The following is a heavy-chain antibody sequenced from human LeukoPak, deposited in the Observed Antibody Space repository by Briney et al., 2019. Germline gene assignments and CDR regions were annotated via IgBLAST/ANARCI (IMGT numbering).Heavy chain of an antibody. J-gene: IGHJ4*02. V-gene: IGHV3-11*01. CDR2: ISSSGSTI. CDR1: GFTFSDYY. Sequence: PGGSLRLSCAASGFTFSDYYMSWIRQAPGKGLEWVSYISSSGSTIYYADSVKGRFTISRDNAKSSLYLQMNSLRAEDTAVYYCATSVAGLRYFDYWGQGTLVTVSS. D-gene: IGHD6-19*01. CDR3: ATSVAGLRYFDY.